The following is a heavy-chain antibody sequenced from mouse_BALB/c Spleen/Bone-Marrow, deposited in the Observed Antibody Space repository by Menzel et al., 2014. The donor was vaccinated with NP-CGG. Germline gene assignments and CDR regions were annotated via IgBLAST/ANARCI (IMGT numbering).Heavy chain of an antibody. CDR1: GYTFTSYY. CDR3: ARERRSRAMDY. J-gene: IGHJ4*01. V-gene: IGHV1S56*01. CDR2: IYPGNVNT. Sequence: QVQLKQSGPELVKPGASVRISCKASGYTFTSYYIHWVKQRPGQGLEWIGWIYPGNVNTKYNEKLKGKSTLTADKSSSTAYMQLSSLTSEDSAVYFCARERRSRAMDYWGQGTSVTVSS.